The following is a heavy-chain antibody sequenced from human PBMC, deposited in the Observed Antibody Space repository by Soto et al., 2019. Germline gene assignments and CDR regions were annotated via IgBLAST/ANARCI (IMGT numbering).Heavy chain of an antibody. Sequence: SDTLSLTFTLSGCSIIGYYWSWIRQPPGKGLGWIGYIDYSGSTNNNPSLKSRVTVSVDTSKRQFSLKLSSVNAADTAVYYCAITGLDYYGSSGYPYFFDYWGQGTLVTVS. CDR3: AITGLDYYGSSGYPYFFDY. D-gene: IGHD3-22*01. CDR1: GCSIIGYY. J-gene: IGHJ4*02. CDR2: IDYSGST. V-gene: IGHV4-59*13.